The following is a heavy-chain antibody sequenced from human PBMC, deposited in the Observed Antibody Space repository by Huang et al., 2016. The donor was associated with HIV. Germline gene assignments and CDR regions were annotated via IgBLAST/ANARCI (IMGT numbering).Heavy chain of an antibody. CDR3: ARHREGPVAYYSGWGSHLNYMDV. V-gene: IGHV4-39*01. J-gene: IGHJ6*03. CDR2: IYYKGST. D-gene: IGHD3-10*01. CDR1: GGSIRSSDYH. Sequence: QLLLQESGPGLVKPSEALALTCAVSGGSIRSSDYHWGWIRQPPGKGLEGIGRIYYKGSTHYSPSLKSRVTIAVDTSKNLFFLNLTSMTAADTAVYYCARHREGPVAYYSGWGSHLNYMDVWGRGRTVVVSS.